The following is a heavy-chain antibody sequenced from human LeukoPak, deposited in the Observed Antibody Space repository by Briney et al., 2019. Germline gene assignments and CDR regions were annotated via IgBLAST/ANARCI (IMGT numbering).Heavy chain of an antibody. CDR3: ARLVVVAATTGWFDP. J-gene: IGHJ5*02. Sequence: SETLSLXCAVSGYSISSGYYWGWIRQPPGKGLEWIGSIYHSGSTYYNPSLKSRVTISVDTFKYQFSLKLSSVTAADTAVYYCARLVVVAATTGWFDPWGQGTLVTVSS. CDR2: IYHSGST. V-gene: IGHV4-38-2*01. D-gene: IGHD2-15*01. CDR1: GYSISSGYY.